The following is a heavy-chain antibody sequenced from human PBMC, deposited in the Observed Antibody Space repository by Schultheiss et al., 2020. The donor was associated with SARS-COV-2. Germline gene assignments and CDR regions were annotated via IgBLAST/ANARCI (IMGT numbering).Heavy chain of an antibody. CDR3: ARSQNEWELLGWFDP. CDR2: IYHSGST. V-gene: IGHV4-59*04. J-gene: IGHJ5*02. Sequence: SETLSLTCTVSGGSISSYYWSWIRQPPGKGLEWIGYIYHSGSTYYNPSLKSRVTISVDRSKNQFSLKLSSVTAADTAVYYCARSQNEWELLGWFDPWGQGTLVTVSS. CDR1: GGSISSYY. D-gene: IGHD1-26*01.